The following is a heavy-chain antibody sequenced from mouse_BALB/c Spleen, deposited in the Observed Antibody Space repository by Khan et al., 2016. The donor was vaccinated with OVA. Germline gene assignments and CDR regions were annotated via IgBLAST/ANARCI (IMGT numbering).Heavy chain of an antibody. Sequence: EVQLQESGPGLVKPSQSLSLTCTVTGYSITSDYAWNWIRQSPGNKLEWMGYISSTGSTRYNPSLKSRITITRDTSKNQFFLQLKSVTTADTANFYGASSLYYGYGYALDCWGRGTSVTVSS. CDR1: GYSITSDYA. J-gene: IGHJ4*01. CDR3: ASSLYYGYGYALDC. CDR2: ISSTGST. V-gene: IGHV3-2*02. D-gene: IGHD2-2*01.